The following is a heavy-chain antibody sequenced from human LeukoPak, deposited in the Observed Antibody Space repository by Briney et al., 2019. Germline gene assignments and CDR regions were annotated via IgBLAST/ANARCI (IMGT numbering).Heavy chain of an antibody. V-gene: IGHV3-23*01. Sequence: GGSLRLSCAASGFTFSTYAMSWVRQAPGKGLEWVSTINNSGGSTYYADSVKGRFTISRDNSKNTLYLQMNSLRAEDTAVYYCARGYTVTASDYWGQGTLVTVSS. CDR3: ARGYTVTASDY. D-gene: IGHD4-17*01. J-gene: IGHJ4*02. CDR1: GFTFSTYA. CDR2: INNSGGST.